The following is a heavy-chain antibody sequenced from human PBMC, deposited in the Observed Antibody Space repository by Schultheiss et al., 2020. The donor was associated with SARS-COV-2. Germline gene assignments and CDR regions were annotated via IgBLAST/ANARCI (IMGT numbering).Heavy chain of an antibody. CDR1: GGSISSGGYY. CDR2: IYCSGST. CDR3: ARAPDYGDYVRDYYYYYGMDV. J-gene: IGHJ6*02. V-gene: IGHV4-31*03. D-gene: IGHD4-17*01. Sequence: SETLSLTCTVSGGSISSGGYYWSWIRQHPGKGLEWIGYIYCSGSTYYNPSLKSRVTISVDTSKNQFSLKLSSVTAADTAVYYCARAPDYGDYVRDYYYYYGMDVWGQGTTVTVSS.